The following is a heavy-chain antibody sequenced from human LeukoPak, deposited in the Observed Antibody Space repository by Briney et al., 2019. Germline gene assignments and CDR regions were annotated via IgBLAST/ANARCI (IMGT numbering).Heavy chain of an antibody. J-gene: IGHJ4*02. CDR2: IYSGGST. CDR3: ARERANFYGDYEPYFDY. CDR1: GFTFSSYW. D-gene: IGHD4-17*01. V-gene: IGHV3-53*01. Sequence: GGSLRLSCAASGFTFSSYWMNWARQAPGKGLEWVSVIYSGGSTYYADSVKGRFTISRDNSKNTLYLQMNSLRAEDTAVYYCARERANFYGDYEPYFDYWGQGTLVTVSS.